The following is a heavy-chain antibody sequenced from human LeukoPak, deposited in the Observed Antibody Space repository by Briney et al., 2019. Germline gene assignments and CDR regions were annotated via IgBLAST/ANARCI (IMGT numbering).Heavy chain of an antibody. CDR2: IYYSGST. Sequence: GSLRLSCAASGFTFSSYGMHWVRQPPGKGLEWIGSIYYSGSTYYNPSLKSRVTISVDTSKNQFSLKLSSVTAADTAVYYCARVDSSGYPYYFDYWGQGTLVTVSS. D-gene: IGHD3-22*01. V-gene: IGHV4-39*07. CDR1: GFTFSSYG. J-gene: IGHJ4*02. CDR3: ARVDSSGYPYYFDY.